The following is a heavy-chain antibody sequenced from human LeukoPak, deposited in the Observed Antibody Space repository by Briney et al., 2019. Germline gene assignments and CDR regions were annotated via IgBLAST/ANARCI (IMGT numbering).Heavy chain of an antibody. CDR1: GFTFSNYA. Sequence: GGSLRLSCAASGFTFSNYAMTWVRQAPGEGLEWVSTISDSGGSTYYADSVKGRFTISRDNAKNSLYLQMNSLRAEDTAVYYCARAIAIAAAGYMDVWGKGTTVTVSS. V-gene: IGHV3-23*01. CDR3: ARAIAIAAAGYMDV. CDR2: ISDSGGST. J-gene: IGHJ6*03. D-gene: IGHD6-13*01.